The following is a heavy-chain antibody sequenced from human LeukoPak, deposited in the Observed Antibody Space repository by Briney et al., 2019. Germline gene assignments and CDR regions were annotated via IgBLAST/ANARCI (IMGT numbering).Heavy chain of an antibody. CDR2: LYYMRGA. Sequence: SETLSLTRTVSGGSISGYYWSWSRQPPGKGVEWIGNLYYMRGAWYKSSLKSRVTTSVDTSRNEFSLKLSSVTAADTAAYYCARPLHCSDTNCYDWFDPWGQGTLVTVSS. V-gene: IGHV4-59*01. CDR1: GGSISGYY. J-gene: IGHJ5*02. D-gene: IGHD2-2*01. CDR3: ARPLHCSDTNCYDWFDP.